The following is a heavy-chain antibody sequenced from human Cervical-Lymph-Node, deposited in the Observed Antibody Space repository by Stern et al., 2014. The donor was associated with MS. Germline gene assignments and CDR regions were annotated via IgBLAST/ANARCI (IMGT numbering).Heavy chain of an antibody. V-gene: IGHV3-48*01. D-gene: IGHD3-22*01. Sequence: EVQLVESGRDFVQPGGSLRLSCAASGFGLGSYSFHWVRQAPGKGLEWVSYISSSGTIIHYADSVEGRFTISRDNSRNSVFLQMNSLTAEDTAVYYCARPDHYERYGMDVWGQGTTVTVSS. CDR1: GFGLGSYS. J-gene: IGHJ6*02. CDR2: ISSSGTII. CDR3: ARPDHYERYGMDV.